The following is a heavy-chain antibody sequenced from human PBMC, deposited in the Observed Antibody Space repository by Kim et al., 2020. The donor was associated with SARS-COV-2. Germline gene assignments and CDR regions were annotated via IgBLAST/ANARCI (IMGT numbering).Heavy chain of an antibody. CDR3: ARDSYYGSGSYRGTPGSGSGNGMDV. CDR1: GFTFSSYA. D-gene: IGHD3-10*01. Sequence: GGSLRLSCAASGFTFSSYAMHWVRQAPGKGLEWVAVISYDGSNKYYADSVKGRFTISRDNSKNTLYLQMNSLRAEDTAVYYCARDSYYGSGSYRGTPGSGSGNGMDVWGQGTTVTVSS. J-gene: IGHJ6*02. V-gene: IGHV3-30*04. CDR2: ISYDGSNK.